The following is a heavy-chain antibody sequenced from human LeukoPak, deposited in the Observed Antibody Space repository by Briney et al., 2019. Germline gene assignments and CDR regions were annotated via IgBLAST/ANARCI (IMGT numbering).Heavy chain of an antibody. V-gene: IGHV3-7*01. D-gene: IGHD2-21*02. Sequence: GGSLRLSCAASGFTFSSYWMSWVRQAPGKGLEWVANIKQDGSEKYYVDSVKGRFTISRDNAKNSLYLQMNSLRAEDTAVYYCARAYCGGDCSNDGFDYWGQGTLVTVSS. CDR1: GFTFSSYW. J-gene: IGHJ4*02. CDR2: IKQDGSEK. CDR3: ARAYCGGDCSNDGFDY.